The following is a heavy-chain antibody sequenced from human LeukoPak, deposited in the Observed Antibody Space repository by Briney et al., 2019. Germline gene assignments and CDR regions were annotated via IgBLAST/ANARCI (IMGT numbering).Heavy chain of an antibody. D-gene: IGHD6-13*01. Sequence: SETLSLTCTVSGGSISSSSYYWGWIRQPPGKGLEWIGYIYYSGSTNYNPSLKSRVTISVDTSKNQFSLKLSSVTAADTAVYYCARDRYSSSYNWFDPWGQGTLVTVSS. CDR2: IYYSGST. CDR3: ARDRYSSSYNWFDP. J-gene: IGHJ5*02. V-gene: IGHV4-61*01. CDR1: GGSISSSSYY.